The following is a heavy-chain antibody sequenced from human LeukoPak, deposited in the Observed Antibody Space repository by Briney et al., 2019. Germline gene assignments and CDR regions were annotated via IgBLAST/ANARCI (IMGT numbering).Heavy chain of an antibody. J-gene: IGHJ4*02. V-gene: IGHV1-2*02. CDR2: INPNSGGT. D-gene: IGHD2-2*01. CDR1: GYTFPGYY. CDR3: ARDLEYQLPMGI. Sequence: GASVKVSYKASGYTFPGYYMHRVRPAPGQGLEWMGWINPNSGGTNYAQKFQGRVTMTRDTSISTAYMELSRLRSDDTAVYYCARDLEYQLPMGIWGQGTLVTVSS.